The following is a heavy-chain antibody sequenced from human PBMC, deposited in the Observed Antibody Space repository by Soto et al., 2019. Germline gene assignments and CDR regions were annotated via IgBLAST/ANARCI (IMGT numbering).Heavy chain of an antibody. CDR2: INHSGST. CDR1: GGSFSGYY. CDR3: ARGPLNRIAARRGNFDY. D-gene: IGHD6-6*01. J-gene: IGHJ4*02. Sequence: PSETLSLTCAVYGGSFSGYYWSWIRQPPGKGLGWIGEINHSGSTNYNPSLKSRVTISVDTSKNQFSLKLSSVTAADTAVYYCARGPLNRIAARRGNFDYWGQGTLVNVS. V-gene: IGHV4-34*01.